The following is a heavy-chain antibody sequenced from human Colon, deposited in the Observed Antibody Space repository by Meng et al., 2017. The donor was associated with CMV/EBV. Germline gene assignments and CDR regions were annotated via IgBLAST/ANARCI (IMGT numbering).Heavy chain of an antibody. D-gene: IGHD1-14*01. CDR3: ARHGSTTFDH. CDR2: IYPGDSNT. J-gene: IGHJ4*02. CDR1: GYVLTRHR. Sequence: ISCNASGYVLTRHRIGWVRQMPGKGLEYMGLIYPGDSNTKYSPSFQGQVSISADSSTNTAYLQWSGLKASDTAMYYCARHGSTTFDHWGQGTLVTVSS. V-gene: IGHV5-51*01.